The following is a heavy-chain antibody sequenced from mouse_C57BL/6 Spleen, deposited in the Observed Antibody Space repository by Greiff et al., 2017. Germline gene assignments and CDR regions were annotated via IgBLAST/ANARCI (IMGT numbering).Heavy chain of an antibody. CDR2: INPNNGGT. J-gene: IGHJ2*01. CDR3: EASYYDGSTPGY. Sequence: EVQLQQSGPELVKPGASVKISCKASGYTFTDYYMNWVKQSHGKSLEWIGDINPNNGGTSYNQKFKGKATLTVDKSSSTAYMELRSLTSEDSAVYYCEASYYDGSTPGYWGQGTTLTVSA. V-gene: IGHV1-26*01. CDR1: GYTFTDYY. D-gene: IGHD1-1*01.